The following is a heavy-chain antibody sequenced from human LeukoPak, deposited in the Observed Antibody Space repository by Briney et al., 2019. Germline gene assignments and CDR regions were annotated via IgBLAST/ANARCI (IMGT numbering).Heavy chain of an antibody. CDR1: GGSISSGGYY. J-gene: IGHJ4*02. CDR2: IYHSGST. V-gene: IGHV4-30-2*01. Sequence: SETLSLTCTVSGGSISSGGYYWSWIRQPPGKGLEWIGYIYHSGSTYYNPSLKSRVTISVDRSKNQFSLKLSSVTAADTAVYYCARAILCSSTSCYPIEYYFDYWGQGTLATVSS. CDR3: ARAILCSSTSCYPIEYYFDY. D-gene: IGHD2-2*01.